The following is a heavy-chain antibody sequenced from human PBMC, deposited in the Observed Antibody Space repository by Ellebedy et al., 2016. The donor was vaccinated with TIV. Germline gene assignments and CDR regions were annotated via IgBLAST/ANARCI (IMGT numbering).Heavy chain of an antibody. Sequence: AASVKVSCKASGATFNNHAISWVRQAPGQGLEWMGSIIPNLGITNYAQNFQGRVTITADKSTSTAYMELSSLRSEDTAVYYCASGKLVVPAATLYYYYSMNVWGQGTTVTVSS. CDR1: GATFNNHA. CDR3: ASGKLVVPAATLYYYYSMNV. D-gene: IGHD2-2*01. J-gene: IGHJ6*02. CDR2: IIPNLGIT. V-gene: IGHV1-69*04.